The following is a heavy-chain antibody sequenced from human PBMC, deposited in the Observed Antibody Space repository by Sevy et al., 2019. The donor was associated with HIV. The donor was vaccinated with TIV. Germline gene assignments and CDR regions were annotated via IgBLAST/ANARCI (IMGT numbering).Heavy chain of an antibody. CDR3: VRAGPRHYGFDI. D-gene: IGHD4-17*01. CDR2: ISSASGYI. Sequence: GGSLRLSCVASGFIFSRDTMNWVRQAPGNGLEWVSSISSASGYINYADSLKGRLTISRDNAKNSLYLQMNSLRADDTAIYYCVRAGPRHYGFDIWGQGTLVTVSS. CDR1: GFIFSRDT. J-gene: IGHJ3*02. V-gene: IGHV3-21*01.